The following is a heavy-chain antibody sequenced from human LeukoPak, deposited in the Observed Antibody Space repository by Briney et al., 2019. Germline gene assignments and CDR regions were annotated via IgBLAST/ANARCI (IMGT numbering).Heavy chain of an antibody. D-gene: IGHD3-10*01. CDR3: ARHYGYLPSEYYYYGMDV. Sequence: ASVKVSCKASGYTFTGYGISWVRQAPGQGLEWMGWISAYNGNTNCAQKLQGRVTMTTDTSTSTAYVELTSLRSDDTAVYYCARHYGYLPSEYYYYGMDVWGQGTTVTVSS. J-gene: IGHJ6*02. CDR2: ISAYNGNT. CDR1: GYTFTGYG. V-gene: IGHV1-18*01.